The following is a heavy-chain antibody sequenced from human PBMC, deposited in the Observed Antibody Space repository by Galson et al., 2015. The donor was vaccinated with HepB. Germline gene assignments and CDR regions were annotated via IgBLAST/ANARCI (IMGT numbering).Heavy chain of an antibody. J-gene: IGHJ4*02. Sequence: SLRLSCAASGFTFNTYAMSWVRQAPGKGLEWVSTFSVSGGGTYYAGYVKGRFTISRDNSKNTLYLEMNSLRADDTAIYYCAKAGDNSPRTFDCWGQGTLVTVSS. CDR1: GFTFNTYA. CDR2: FSVSGGGT. V-gene: IGHV3-23*01. D-gene: IGHD2-21*02. CDR3: AKAGDNSPRTFDC.